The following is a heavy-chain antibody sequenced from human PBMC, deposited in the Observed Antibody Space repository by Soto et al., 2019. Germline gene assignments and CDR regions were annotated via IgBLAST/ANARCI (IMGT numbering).Heavy chain of an antibody. D-gene: IGHD5-12*01. Sequence: PGGSLRLSCATSGFTFSDYSMNWVRQAPGKGLEWVSSISSSGNYIYSADSVKGRFTISRDNTKSSLNLQMNSLRAEDTAVYYCARTGRWLQFEDYWCQGTLVTVSS. V-gene: IGHV3-21*01. CDR1: GFTFSDYS. CDR3: ARTGRWLQFEDY. CDR2: ISSSGNYI. J-gene: IGHJ1*01.